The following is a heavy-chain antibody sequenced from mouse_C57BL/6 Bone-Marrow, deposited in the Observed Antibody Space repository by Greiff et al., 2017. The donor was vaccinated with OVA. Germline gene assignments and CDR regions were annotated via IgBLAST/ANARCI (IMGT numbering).Heavy chain of an antibody. CDR3: TRGYYDYEGFDY. V-gene: IGHV5S21*01. J-gene: IGHJ2*01. CDR2: ISSGGDYI. Sequence: EVMLVESGEGLVKPGGSLKLSCAASGFTFSSYAMSWVRQTPEKRLEWVAYISSGGDYIYYADTVKGRFTISRDNARNTLYLQRSSLKSEDTAMYYCTRGYYDYEGFDYWGQGTTLTVSS. D-gene: IGHD2-4*01. CDR1: GFTFSSYA.